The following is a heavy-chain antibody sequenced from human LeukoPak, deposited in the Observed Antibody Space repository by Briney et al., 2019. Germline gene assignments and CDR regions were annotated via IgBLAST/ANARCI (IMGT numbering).Heavy chain of an antibody. V-gene: IGHV3-66*01. D-gene: IGHD1-1*01. CDR3: ANTGTVS. Sequence: GGSLRLSCAVSGFTFSSYSMNWVRQAPGKGLEWISVLYSSGYTKYADSVRGRFSISRDNSENTLSLQMNSLRAEDTAVYYCANTGTVSWGQGTLVTVSS. J-gene: IGHJ4*02. CDR1: GFTFSSYS. CDR2: LYSSGYT.